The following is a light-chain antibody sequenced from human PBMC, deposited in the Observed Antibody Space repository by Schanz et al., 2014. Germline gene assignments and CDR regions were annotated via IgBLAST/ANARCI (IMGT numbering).Light chain of an antibody. CDR3: QSYDSSLSGSV. J-gene: IGLJ2*01. Sequence: QSVLTQPPSVSGAPGQRVTISCNGSTSNIGSGFQVHWYWQLPGSAPTLVIYANTLRPSGVPDRFSGSKSGTSASLAVTGLQTEDEAHYYCQSYDSSLSGSVFGGGTKLTVL. V-gene: IGLV1-40*01. CDR2: ANT. CDR1: TSNIGSGFQ.